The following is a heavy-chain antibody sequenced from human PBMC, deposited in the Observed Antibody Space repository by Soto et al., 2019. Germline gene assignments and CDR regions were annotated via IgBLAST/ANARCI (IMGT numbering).Heavy chain of an antibody. V-gene: IGHV4-31*03. CDR2: IYYSGST. CDR3: ATDSSGYYHFDS. Sequence: QVQLQESGPGLVKPSQTLSLTCTVSGGSISSGGYYCNWIRQHPGKGLEWIGYIYYSGSTYYNPCLRSRVTISVDTSKNQFSLKLTSVTAADTAVYYCATDSSGYYHFDSWGPGTLVTVSS. CDR1: GGSISSGGYY. J-gene: IGHJ4*02. D-gene: IGHD3-22*01.